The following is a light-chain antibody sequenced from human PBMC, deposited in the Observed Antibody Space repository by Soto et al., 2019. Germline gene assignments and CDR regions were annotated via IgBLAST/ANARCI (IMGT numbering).Light chain of an antibody. CDR2: SNN. CDR1: SSNIGSNT. J-gene: IGLJ1*01. CDR3: AAWDDSLNGQV. V-gene: IGLV1-44*01. Sequence: QSVLTQPPSASGTPGQRVTISCSGSSSNIGSNTVNWYQQLPGTAPKLLIYSNNQRPSGVPDRFSGSKSGTSASLAISGLQYEDEADYYCAAWDDSLNGQVFGTGTNVTFL.